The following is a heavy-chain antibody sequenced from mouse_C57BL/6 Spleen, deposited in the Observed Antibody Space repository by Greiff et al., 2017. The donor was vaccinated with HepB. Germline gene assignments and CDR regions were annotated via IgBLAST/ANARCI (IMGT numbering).Heavy chain of an antibody. CDR3: ARGDGSRGGYYFDY. J-gene: IGHJ2*01. Sequence: QVQLQQPGAELVKPGASVKMSCKASGYTFTSYWITWVKQRPGQGLEWIGDIYPGSGSTNYNEKFKSKATLTVDTSSSTAYMQLSSLTSEDSAVYYCARGDGSRGGYYFDYWGQGTTLTVSS. CDR2: IYPGSGST. V-gene: IGHV1-55*01. CDR1: GYTFTSYW. D-gene: IGHD1-1*01.